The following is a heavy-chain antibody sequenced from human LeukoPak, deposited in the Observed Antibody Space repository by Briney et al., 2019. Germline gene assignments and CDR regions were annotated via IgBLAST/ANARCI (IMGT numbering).Heavy chain of an antibody. CDR2: IQDDGRKK. CDR1: GFSFTYFA. D-gene: IGHD2-15*01. CDR3: AKAVHRGSSKDVFDI. J-gene: IGHJ3*02. V-gene: IGHV3-30*02. Sequence: GGSLRLSCAASGFSFTYFAMHWVRRAPGKGLEWVACIQDDGRKKFYADSVDGRFTLSRDNLKSMVYLEMNSLRGDDTAVYYCAKAVHRGSSKDVFDIWGQGTMVTVSS.